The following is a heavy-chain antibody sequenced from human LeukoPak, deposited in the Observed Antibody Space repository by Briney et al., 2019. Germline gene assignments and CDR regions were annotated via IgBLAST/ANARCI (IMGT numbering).Heavy chain of an antibody. D-gene: IGHD3-9*01. Sequence: GGSLRLSCAASGFTFTNYWMSWVRQAPGKGLEWVANIKQDGSEKYYVDSVKGRFTISRDNAENSLYLQMNSLRAEDTAVYYCARNLNGGYYDFLTGYYNYYYMDVWGKGTTVTISS. CDR1: GFTFTNYW. J-gene: IGHJ6*03. V-gene: IGHV3-7*01. CDR3: ARNLNGGYYDFLTGYYNYYYMDV. CDR2: IKQDGSEK.